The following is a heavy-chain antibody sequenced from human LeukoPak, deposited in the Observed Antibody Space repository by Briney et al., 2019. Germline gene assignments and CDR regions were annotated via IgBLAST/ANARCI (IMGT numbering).Heavy chain of an antibody. V-gene: IGHV3-7*01. D-gene: IGHD2-8*01. CDR2: IGKDGSEK. J-gene: IGHJ4*02. Sequence: GGSLRLSCAASGFAFPTYWMVWVRQAPGKGLEWVASIGKDGSEKSYVDSVKGRFTISRDNARNSLYLQMSSLRVEDTAVYYCTRDVVWLHSGYWGQGALVNVSS. CDR1: GFAFPTYW. CDR3: TRDVVWLHSGY.